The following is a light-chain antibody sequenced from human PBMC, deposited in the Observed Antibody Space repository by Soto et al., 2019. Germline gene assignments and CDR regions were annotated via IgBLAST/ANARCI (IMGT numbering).Light chain of an antibody. Sequence: EIVLTQSPATPSLSPGDRATLSCRASQSVTSSLAWFQQKPGQAPRLLIYDVSRRATAIPARFSGSGSGTDFTLTISSLEPEDFAVYYCQQRTSWPTFGGGTKVEIK. CDR1: QSVTSS. J-gene: IGKJ4*01. CDR3: QQRTSWPT. V-gene: IGKV3-11*01. CDR2: DVS.